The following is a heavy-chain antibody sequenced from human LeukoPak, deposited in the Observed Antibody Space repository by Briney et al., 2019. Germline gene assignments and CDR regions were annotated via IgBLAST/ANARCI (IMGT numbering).Heavy chain of an antibody. V-gene: IGHV3-7*01. CDR2: IKQDGSEK. CDR1: GFTFSAYE. CDR3: ARDRGVRLTVAGTMTD. D-gene: IGHD6-19*01. Sequence: PGGSLRLSCAASGFTFSAYEMSWVRQAPGKGLEWVANIKQDGSEKYYVDSVKGRFTISRDNAKNSLYLQMNSLRAEDTAVYYCARDRGVRLTVAGTMTDWGQGTLVTVSS. J-gene: IGHJ4*02.